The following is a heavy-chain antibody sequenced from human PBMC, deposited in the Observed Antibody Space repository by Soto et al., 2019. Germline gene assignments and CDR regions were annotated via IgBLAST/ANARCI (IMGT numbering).Heavy chain of an antibody. CDR3: AKGVDGPHCTRTSCLFYFDY. CDR1: GFTFTNYA. J-gene: IGHJ4*02. CDR2: ISDSGST. V-gene: IGHV3-23*01. D-gene: IGHD2-2*01. Sequence: EVHLLESGGVLVQPGGSLRLSCAASGFTFTNYAMNWVRLAPGKGLEWVSTISDSGSTHYADSVKGRFTISRDNSKNTLYLHMSSLRAEDTAVYFCAKGVDGPHCTRTSCLFYFDYWGQGTLVTVSS.